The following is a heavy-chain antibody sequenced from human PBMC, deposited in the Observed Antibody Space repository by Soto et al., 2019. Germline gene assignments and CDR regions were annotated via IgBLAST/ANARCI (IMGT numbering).Heavy chain of an antibody. CDR3: AIDAYYDIGV. Sequence: EVQLVESGGGLVQPGASLRLSCVGSGFTFSTYWMNWVRQDPGKGLVWVSRINSDGSTTNYADSVKGRFTISRDNAKNTLYLQMNSLRAEDTAVYYCAIDAYYDIGVWGRGTTVTVSS. V-gene: IGHV3-74*01. J-gene: IGHJ6*02. CDR1: GFTFSTYW. CDR2: INSDGSTT.